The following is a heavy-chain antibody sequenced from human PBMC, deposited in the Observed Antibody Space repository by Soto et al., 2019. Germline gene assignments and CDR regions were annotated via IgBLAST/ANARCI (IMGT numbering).Heavy chain of an antibody. J-gene: IGHJ4*02. D-gene: IGHD3-9*01. CDR2: MNPNSGNT. V-gene: IGHV1-8*01. Sequence: ASVKVSCKASGYTLTSYDINWVRQAPGQGLEWMGWMNPNSGNTGSAQKFQGRVTMTRNTSISTVHMELCSLRSEDTAVYYCAGRDILSGYFSYWGQGXQVTVYS. CDR3: AGRDILSGYFSY. CDR1: GYTLTSYD.